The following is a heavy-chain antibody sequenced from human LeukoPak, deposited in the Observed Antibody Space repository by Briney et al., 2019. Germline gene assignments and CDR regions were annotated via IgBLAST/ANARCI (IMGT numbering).Heavy chain of an antibody. CDR1: GGSISSSSW. D-gene: IGHD5-18*01. Sequence: PSETLSLTCTVSGGSISSSSWWSWVRQPPGKGLEWIGEIYHSGSTNYNPSLKSQVTISVDKSKNQFSLKLSSVTAADTAVYYCASRGWIQLWLRASDDAFDIWGQGTMVTVSS. J-gene: IGHJ3*02. V-gene: IGHV4-4*02. CDR3: ASRGWIQLWLRASDDAFDI. CDR2: IYHSGST.